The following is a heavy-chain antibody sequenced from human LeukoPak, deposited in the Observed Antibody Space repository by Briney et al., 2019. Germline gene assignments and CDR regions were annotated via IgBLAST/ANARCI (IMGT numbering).Heavy chain of an antibody. J-gene: IGHJ3*02. CDR3: ARRLANSSGHRDAFDI. Sequence: SETLSLTCTVSGGSISTYYWNWIRQPPGKGLECIGYTYYSGSPSYNPSLRSRVTISVDTSKNQFSLKLSSVTAADTAAYYCARRLANSSGHRDAFDIWGQGTMVTVSS. D-gene: IGHD6-19*01. CDR1: GGSISTYY. CDR2: TYYSGSP. V-gene: IGHV4-59*08.